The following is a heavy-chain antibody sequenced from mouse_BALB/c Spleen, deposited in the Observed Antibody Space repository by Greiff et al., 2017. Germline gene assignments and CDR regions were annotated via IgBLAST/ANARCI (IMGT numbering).Heavy chain of an antibody. CDR3: ARSMTPDAMDY. V-gene: IGHV1-9*01. D-gene: IGHD2-3*01. CDR2: ILPGSGST. J-gene: IGHJ4*01. CDR1: GYTFSSYW. Sequence: QVQLQQSGAELMKPGASVKISCTATGYTFSSYWIEWVKQRPGHGLEWIGEILPGSGSTNYNEKFKGKATFTADTSSNTAYMQLSSLTSEDSAVYYCARSMTPDAMDYWGQGTSVTVSS.